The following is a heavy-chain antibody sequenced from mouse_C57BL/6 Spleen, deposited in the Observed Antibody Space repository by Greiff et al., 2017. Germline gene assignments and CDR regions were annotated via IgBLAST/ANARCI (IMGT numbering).Heavy chain of an antibody. J-gene: IGHJ3*01. D-gene: IGHD2-1*01. CDR1: GYTFTSYW. CDR3: ASYGNYLAWFAY. CDR2: IHPSDSAT. Sequence: QVQLQQSGAELVKPGASVKVSCKASGYTFTSYWMHWVKQRPGHGLEWIGRIHPSDSATNYNPTFKGKATLTVDKSSSTAYMQLSSLTSEDSAVYYCASYGNYLAWFAYWGQGTLVTVSA. V-gene: IGHV1-74*01.